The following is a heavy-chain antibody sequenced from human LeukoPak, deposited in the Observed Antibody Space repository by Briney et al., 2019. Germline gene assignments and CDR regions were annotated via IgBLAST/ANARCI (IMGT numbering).Heavy chain of an antibody. CDR1: GFTFSSYA. Sequence: GGSLRLSCAASGFTFSSYAMSWVRQAPGKGLAWVSAISGSGGSTYYADSVKGRFTISRDNSKNTLYLQMNSLRAEDTAVYYCAKANPSDSSGYYRKYYFDYWGQGTLVTVSS. J-gene: IGHJ4*02. V-gene: IGHV3-23*01. CDR3: AKANPSDSSGYYRKYYFDY. D-gene: IGHD3-22*01. CDR2: ISGSGGST.